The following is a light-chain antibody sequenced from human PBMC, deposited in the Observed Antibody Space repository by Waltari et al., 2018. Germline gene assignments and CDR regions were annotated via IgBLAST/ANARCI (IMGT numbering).Light chain of an antibody. Sequence: EIVLTQSPGTLSLSPGERATLSCRASQSISSTYLAWYQQKPGQAPRLLIYGASSRATDIPDRFSGSGSGTDFTLTISRLEPEDFAVFYCQQYGISPYTFGQGTKLEIK. CDR2: GAS. CDR3: QQYGISPYT. J-gene: IGKJ2*01. V-gene: IGKV3-20*01. CDR1: QSISSTY.